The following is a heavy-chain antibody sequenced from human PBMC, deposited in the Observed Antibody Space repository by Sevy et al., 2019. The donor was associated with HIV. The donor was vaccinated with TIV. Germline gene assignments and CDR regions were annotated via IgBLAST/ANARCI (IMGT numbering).Heavy chain of an antibody. Sequence: SETLSLTYTVSGGSISSGGYYWSWIRQHPGKGLEWIGYIYYSGSTYYNPSLKSRVTISVDTSKNQFSLKLSSVTAADTAVYYCARVNTRYSGSWYYFDYWGQGTLVTVSS. CDR3: ARVNTRYSGSWYYFDY. J-gene: IGHJ4*02. CDR2: IYYSGST. V-gene: IGHV4-31*03. D-gene: IGHD1-26*01. CDR1: GGSISSGGYY.